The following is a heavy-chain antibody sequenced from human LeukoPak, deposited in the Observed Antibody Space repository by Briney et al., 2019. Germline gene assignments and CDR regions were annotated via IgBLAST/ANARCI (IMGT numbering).Heavy chain of an antibody. CDR1: GFTFDDYA. J-gene: IGHJ6*04. V-gene: IGHV3-43D*04. Sequence: GGSLRLSCAASGFTFDDYAMHWVRQAPGMGLEWVSLISWDGDNTYYADSVRGRFTISRDNSKKSLYLQMNSLRAEDTALYYCAKDLDVAGTINYYYYGMDVWGKGTTVTVSS. D-gene: IGHD6-19*01. CDR2: ISWDGDNT. CDR3: AKDLDVAGTINYYYYGMDV.